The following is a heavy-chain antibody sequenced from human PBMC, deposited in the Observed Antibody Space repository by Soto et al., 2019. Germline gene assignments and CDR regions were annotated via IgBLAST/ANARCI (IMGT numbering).Heavy chain of an antibody. V-gene: IGHV5-51*01. CDR1: GYSFTSYC. CDR2: ICPGDSDS. D-gene: IGHD1-26*01. Sequence: GESLKISCECSGYSFTSYCIGWVRQMPGKGLEWVGIICPGDSDSRYSPSFQGQITISADKSISTAYVQWSSLKASDTAMYYCARGRRSIVGATNFDFWGQGTLVTVSS. J-gene: IGHJ4*02. CDR3: ARGRRSIVGATNFDF.